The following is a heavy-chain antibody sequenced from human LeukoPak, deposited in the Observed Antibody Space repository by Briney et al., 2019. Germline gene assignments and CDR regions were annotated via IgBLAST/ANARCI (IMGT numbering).Heavy chain of an antibody. J-gene: IGHJ4*02. CDR1: GITLSNYA. V-gene: IGHV3-23*01. CDR3: AKRGVVIRVILVGFHKEAYYFDS. D-gene: IGHD3-22*01. Sequence: QPGGSLRLSCAVSGITLSNYAMSWVRQAPGERLEWVAGISGSGGGTHYADSVKGRFTISRDNPKSTLYLHMSNLRAGDTAVYFCAKRGVVIRVILVGFHKEAYYFDSWGQGALVTVSS. CDR2: ISGSGGGT.